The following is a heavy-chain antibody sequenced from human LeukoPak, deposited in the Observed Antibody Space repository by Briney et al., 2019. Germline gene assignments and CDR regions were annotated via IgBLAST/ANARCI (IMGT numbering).Heavy chain of an antibody. V-gene: IGHV3-30*18. CDR1: GFTFSSYG. CDR3: AKDRGMRSVTPNWFDP. Sequence: GGSLRLSCAASGFTFSSYGMHWVRQAPGKGLEWVAVISYDGSNKYYADSVKGRFTISRDNSKNTLYLLMNSLRAEDTAVYYCAKDRGMRSVTPNWFDPWGQGTLVTISS. J-gene: IGHJ5*02. CDR2: ISYDGSNK. D-gene: IGHD4-23*01.